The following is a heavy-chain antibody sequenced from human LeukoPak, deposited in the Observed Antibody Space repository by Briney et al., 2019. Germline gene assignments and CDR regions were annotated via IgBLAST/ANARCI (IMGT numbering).Heavy chain of an antibody. Sequence: GASLRLSCAASGFTFSNYAMSWVRQAPGKGLEWVSAILGSGGSTYYADSVKGRFHVSREHFQSTLFFQMNSLRAEDTSLYYFAKWGDYDVLTGYYVPDYWGQGTLVTVSS. CDR3: AKWGDYDVLTGYYVPDY. CDR2: ILGSGGST. J-gene: IGHJ4*02. D-gene: IGHD3-9*01. V-gene: IGHV3-23*01. CDR1: GFTFSNYA.